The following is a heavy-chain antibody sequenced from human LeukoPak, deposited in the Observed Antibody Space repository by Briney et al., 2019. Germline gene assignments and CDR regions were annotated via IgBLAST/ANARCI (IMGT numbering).Heavy chain of an antibody. D-gene: IGHD3-10*01. CDR2: IHNSGSN. CDR3: ATRGY. Sequence: PSETLSLTCTVSGGSISSDYWQWIRQPPGKGLEWIGYIHNSGSNNYNPSLKSRVTLSIDTSKNQFSLKLTSVTAADTAVYYCATRGYWGQGTLVTVSS. J-gene: IGHJ4*02. V-gene: IGHV4-59*08. CDR1: GGSISSDY.